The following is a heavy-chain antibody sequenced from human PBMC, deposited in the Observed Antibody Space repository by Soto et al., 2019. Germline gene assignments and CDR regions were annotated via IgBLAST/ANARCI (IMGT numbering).Heavy chain of an antibody. Sequence: QVKLMQSGAEVKKPGASVRVSCKASGYTFTHYYIHWVRQAPGQGLEWMGIINPNGGITTYAQKFRAGFTMTRDTSTSTVYLELSSLRSEDSAVYYCATSVNSAMAFDYWGQGTLVAVYS. CDR3: ATSVNSAMAFDY. J-gene: IGHJ4*02. V-gene: IGHV1-46*01. CDR1: GYTFTHYY. CDR2: INPNGGIT. D-gene: IGHD5-18*01.